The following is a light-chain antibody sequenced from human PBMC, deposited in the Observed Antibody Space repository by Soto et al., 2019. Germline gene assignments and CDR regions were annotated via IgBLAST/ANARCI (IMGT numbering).Light chain of an antibody. CDR3: QQYGSSPET. Sequence: EIVLTQSPGTLSLSPGERATLSCRASQSVSSSYLAWYQQKPGQAPRLLIYGASSRATGIPDRFSGSGSGTDFTLTISILEPEDFAVYYCQQYGSSPETFGQGTTVEIK. J-gene: IGKJ1*01. V-gene: IGKV3-20*01. CDR2: GAS. CDR1: QSVSSSY.